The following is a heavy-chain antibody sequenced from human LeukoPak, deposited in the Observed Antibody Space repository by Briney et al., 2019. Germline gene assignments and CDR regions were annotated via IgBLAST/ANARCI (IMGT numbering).Heavy chain of an antibody. V-gene: IGHV3-74*01. Sequence: GGSLRLSCAASGFTFSSSWMHWVRRAPGKGLVWVSRINSDGSTTTYADSVKGRFTVSRDNAKNTLYLQMNSLRAEDTAVYHCARSLGGGDCYWGQGALVTVSS. CDR1: GFTFSSSW. J-gene: IGHJ4*02. CDR2: INSDGSTT. D-gene: IGHD2-21*02. CDR3: ARSLGGGDCY.